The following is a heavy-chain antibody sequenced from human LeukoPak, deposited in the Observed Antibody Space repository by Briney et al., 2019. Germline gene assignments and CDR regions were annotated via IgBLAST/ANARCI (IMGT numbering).Heavy chain of an antibody. CDR2: IRSKAYGGTT. J-gene: IGHJ6*03. CDR3: TRRIGVMMGATWGHYYYYMDV. CDR1: GFTFGDYA. V-gene: IGHV3-49*04. D-gene: IGHD1-26*01. Sequence: GGSLRLSCTASGFTFGDYAMSWVRQAPGKGLEWVGFIRSKAYGGTTEYAASVKGRFTISRDDSKSIVYLQINSLKTEDTAVYYCTRRIGVMMGATWGHYYYYMDVWGRGTTVT.